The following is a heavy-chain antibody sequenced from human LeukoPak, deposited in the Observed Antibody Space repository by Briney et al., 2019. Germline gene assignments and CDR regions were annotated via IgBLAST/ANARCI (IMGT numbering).Heavy chain of an antibody. D-gene: IGHD1-26*01. J-gene: IGHJ4*02. Sequence: PSQTLSLTCTVSGGSISRGRYYWSWVRQPAGKELEWIGRIYASGKTDYNPYTPSLKSRVAMSLGTSKNQVSLYLTSVTAADTAMYFCARSFSEKFYFESWGQGTLVTVSS. V-gene: IGHV4-61*02. CDR2: IYASGKT. CDR3: ARSFSEKFYFES. CDR1: GGSISRGRYY.